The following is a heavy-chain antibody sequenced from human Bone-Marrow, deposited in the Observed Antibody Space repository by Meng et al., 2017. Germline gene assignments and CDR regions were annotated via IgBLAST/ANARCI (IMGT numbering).Heavy chain of an antibody. D-gene: IGHD5-24*01. J-gene: IGHJ3*02. V-gene: IGHV4-31*03. CDR3: ARSRDGYNSDAFDI. CDR2: IYYSGST. CDR1: GGSISSGGYY. Sequence: VPLQESGPGLVKPSQTLSLTGTVSGGSISSGGYYWSWIRQHPGKGLEWIGYIYYSGSTYYNPSLKSRVTISVDTSKNQFSLKLSSVTAADTAVYYCARSRDGYNSDAFDIWGQGTMVTVSS.